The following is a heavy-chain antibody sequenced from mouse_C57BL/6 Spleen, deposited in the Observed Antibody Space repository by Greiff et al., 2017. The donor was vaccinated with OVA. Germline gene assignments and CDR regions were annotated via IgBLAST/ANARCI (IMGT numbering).Heavy chain of an antibody. Sequence: LMESGAELVRPGTSVKVSCKASGYAFTNYLIEWVKQRPGQGLEWIGVINPGSGGTNYNEKFKGKATLTADKSSSTAYMQLSSLTSEDSAVYFCARYGWQNYYGSSYNFDYWGQGTTLTVSS. CDR2: INPGSGGT. CDR3: ARYGWQNYYGSSYNFDY. V-gene: IGHV1-54*01. CDR1: GYAFTNYL. D-gene: IGHD1-1*01. J-gene: IGHJ2*01.